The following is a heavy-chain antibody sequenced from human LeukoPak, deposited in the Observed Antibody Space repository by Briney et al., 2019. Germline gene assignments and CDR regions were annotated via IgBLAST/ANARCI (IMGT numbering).Heavy chain of an antibody. D-gene: IGHD4-17*01. CDR1: GGSISSGGYS. CDR3: ARYGLDAEFYGAPAGTGYFDY. V-gene: IGHV4-30-2*01. J-gene: IGHJ4*02. Sequence: SETLSLTCAVSGGSISSGGYSWSWIRQPPGKGLEWIGYIYHSGSTYYNPSLKSRVTISVDRSKNQFSLKLSSVTAADTAVYYCARYGLDAEFYGAPAGTGYFDYWGQGTLVTVSS. CDR2: IYHSGST.